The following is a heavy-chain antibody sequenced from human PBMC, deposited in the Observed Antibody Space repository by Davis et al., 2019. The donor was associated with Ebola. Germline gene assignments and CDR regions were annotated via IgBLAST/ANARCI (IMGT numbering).Heavy chain of an antibody. CDR2: IYHSGST. CDR1: GGSISRSNW. D-gene: IGHD4-23*01. CDR3: TSTVVGGDY. V-gene: IGHV4-4*02. J-gene: IGHJ4*02. Sequence: SETLSLTCAVSGGSISRSNWWSWVRQPPGTGLEWIGEIYHSGSTNYNPSLKSRVTISVDTSKNQFSLKLSSVTAADTAVYYCTSTVVGGDYWGQGTLVTVSS.